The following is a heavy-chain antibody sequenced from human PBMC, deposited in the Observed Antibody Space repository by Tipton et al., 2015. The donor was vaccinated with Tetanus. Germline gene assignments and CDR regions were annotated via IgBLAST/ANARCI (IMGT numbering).Heavy chain of an antibody. V-gene: IGHV3-21*01. J-gene: IGHJ4*02. D-gene: IGHD6-13*01. CDR2: ISSSSSYM. CDR3: VVHSSSWYTDYLDY. CDR1: GFTFSKYT. Sequence: SLRLSCAASGFTFSKYTMNWVRQAPGKGLEWVSAISSSSSYMYYADSVKGRFTISRDNAKKSLDLQMNSLRAEDTGFYYCVVHSSSWYTDYLDYWGQGTLVTVSS.